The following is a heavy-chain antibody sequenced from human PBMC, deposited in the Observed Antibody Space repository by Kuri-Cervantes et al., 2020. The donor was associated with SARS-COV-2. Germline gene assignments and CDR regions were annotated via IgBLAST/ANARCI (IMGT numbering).Heavy chain of an antibody. D-gene: IGHD4-11*01. CDR2: INPNSGGT. CDR3: ARGSATTVKMRDAFDF. J-gene: IGHJ3*01. V-gene: IGHV1-2*02. Sequence: ASVKVSCKASGYTFTGYYMHWVRQAPGQGLEWMGWINPNSGGTNYAQKFQGRVTMTRDTSISTAYMELSSLRSEDTAVYYCARGSATTVKMRDAFDFWGQGTLVTVSS. CDR1: GYTFTGYY.